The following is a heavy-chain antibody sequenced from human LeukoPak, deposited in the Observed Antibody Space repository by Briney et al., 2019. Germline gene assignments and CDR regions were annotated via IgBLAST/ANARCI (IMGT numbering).Heavy chain of an antibody. CDR3: TRGGYPYFYYGMDV. V-gene: IGHV3-23*01. CDR1: GFVFSSYA. Sequence: PGGSLRLSCSASGFVFSSYAMSWVRQAPGKGLEWVSAISGSGGGTFYADSVKGRFTISRDNSKNTLYLQMSSLRIEDTAIYYCTRGGYPYFYYGMDVWGQGTTVTVSS. CDR2: ISGSGGGT. J-gene: IGHJ6*02. D-gene: IGHD5-12*01.